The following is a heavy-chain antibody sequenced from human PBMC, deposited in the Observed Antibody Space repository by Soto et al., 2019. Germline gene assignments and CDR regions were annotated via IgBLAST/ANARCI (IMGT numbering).Heavy chain of an antibody. CDR2: ISGRGGRT. CDR1: GFSFSSYA. V-gene: IGHV3-23*01. Sequence: GGSLRLSWAACGFSFSSYAMSWVCQAPGKGLEWVSGISGRGGRTDYADSVKGRFTISRDNSKNTLYLQMNSLRVEDTAVYYCARRNWNYGAFDIWGQGTMVTVSS. CDR3: ARRNWNYGAFDI. J-gene: IGHJ3*02. D-gene: IGHD1-7*01.